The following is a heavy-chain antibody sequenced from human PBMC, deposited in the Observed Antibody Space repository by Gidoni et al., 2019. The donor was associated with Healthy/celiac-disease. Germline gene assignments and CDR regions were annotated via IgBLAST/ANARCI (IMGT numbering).Heavy chain of an antibody. J-gene: IGHJ4*02. CDR2: IIPILGIA. Sequence: QVQLVQSGAEVKKPGSSVKVSCKASGGTFSSYAISWVRQAPGQGLEWMGRIIPILGIANYAQKFQDRVTITADKSTSTAYMELSSLRSEDTAVYYCARGQRSSSWGAHFDYWGQGTLVTVSS. D-gene: IGHD6-13*01. V-gene: IGHV1-69*04. CDR3: ARGQRSSSWGAHFDY. CDR1: GGTFSSYA.